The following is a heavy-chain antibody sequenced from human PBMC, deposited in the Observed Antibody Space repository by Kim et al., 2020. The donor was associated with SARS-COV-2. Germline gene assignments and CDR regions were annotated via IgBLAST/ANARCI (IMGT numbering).Heavy chain of an antibody. V-gene: IGHV3-33*06. CDR2: IWYDGSNK. Sequence: GGSLRLSCAASGFTFSSYAMHWVRQAPGKGLEWVAVIWYDGSNKYYADSVKGRFTISRDNSKNTLYLQMNSLRAEDTAVYYCAKDRRGVLNWFDPWGQGTLVTVSS. CDR3: AKDRRGVLNWFDP. CDR1: GFTFSSYA. J-gene: IGHJ5*02. D-gene: IGHD3-10*01.